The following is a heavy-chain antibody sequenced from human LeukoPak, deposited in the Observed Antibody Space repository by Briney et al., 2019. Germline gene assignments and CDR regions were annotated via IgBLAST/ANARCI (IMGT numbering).Heavy chain of an antibody. J-gene: IGHJ3*02. CDR3: ARGQWLAHDALDI. CDR2: IYYSGST. CDR1: GGSINNYY. D-gene: IGHD6-19*01. Sequence: PSETLSLTCSVSGGSINNYYWSWIRQPPRKGLEWIGFIYYSGSTNYNPSLKSRVTISVDTSKNQFSLKLSSVTAADTAVYYCARGQWLAHDALDIWGQGTMVPVSS. V-gene: IGHV4-59*01.